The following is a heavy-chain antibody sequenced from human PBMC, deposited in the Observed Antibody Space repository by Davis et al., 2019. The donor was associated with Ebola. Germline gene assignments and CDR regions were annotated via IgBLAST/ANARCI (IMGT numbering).Heavy chain of an antibody. CDR1: GGTFSSYT. CDR3: ARGGVAYSDLDY. D-gene: IGHD2-21*01. CDR2: INPNSGGT. V-gene: IGHV1-2*06. J-gene: IGHJ4*02. Sequence: ASVKVSCKASGGTFSSYTISWVRQAPGQGLEWMGRINPNSGGTNYAQKFQGRVTMTEDSSTDTAYMELSSLRSEDTAVYFCARGGVAYSDLDYWGQGTLVAVSS.